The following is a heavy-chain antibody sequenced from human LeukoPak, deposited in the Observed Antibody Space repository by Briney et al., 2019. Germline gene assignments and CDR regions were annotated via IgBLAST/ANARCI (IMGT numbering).Heavy chain of an antibody. CDR1: GYSISSGYY. Sequence: SETLSLTCTVSGYSISSGYYWGWIRQPPGKGLEWIGYIYYSGSTNYNPSLRSRVTISVDTSKNQFSLKLSSVTAADTAVYYCARNGAPDYWGQGTLVTVSS. V-gene: IGHV4-61*05. CDR2: IYYSGST. D-gene: IGHD2-8*01. CDR3: ARNGAPDY. J-gene: IGHJ4*02.